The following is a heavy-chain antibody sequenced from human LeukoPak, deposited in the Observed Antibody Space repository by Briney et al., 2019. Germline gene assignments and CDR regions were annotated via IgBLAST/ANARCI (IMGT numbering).Heavy chain of an antibody. D-gene: IGHD1-14*01. CDR3: ARFRSAADHPDS. CDR1: GASITNYY. J-gene: IGHJ4*02. V-gene: IGHV4-59*01. Sequence: SETLSLTCTVPGASITNYYWSRIRQPPGKGLEWIGYISHTGITNYNPSLESRVIISADTSRNQFSLKLTSMTAADTAVYYCARFRSAADHPDSWGQGTLVTVSS. CDR2: ISHTGIT.